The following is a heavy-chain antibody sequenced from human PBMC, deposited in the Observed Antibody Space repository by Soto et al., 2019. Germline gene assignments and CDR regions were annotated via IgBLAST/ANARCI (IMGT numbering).Heavy chain of an antibody. CDR3: ARHDYGDLNYFDP. CDR2: IYSGGGGT. D-gene: IGHD4-17*01. CDR1: GFTVSDNY. Sequence: EVQLVESGGGLVQPGGSLRLSCAASGFTVSDNYMSWVRQAPGKGLEWVSVIYSGGGGTFYAVSVKGRFTISRDNSKNTLYLQMNSLRAEDTAVYYCARHDYGDLNYFDPWGQGTLVTVSS. J-gene: IGHJ5*02. V-gene: IGHV3-66*04.